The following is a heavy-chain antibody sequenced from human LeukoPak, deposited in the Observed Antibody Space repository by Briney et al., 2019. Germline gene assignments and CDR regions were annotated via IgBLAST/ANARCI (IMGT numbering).Heavy chain of an antibody. J-gene: IGHJ4*02. V-gene: IGHV3-9*03. CDR1: GFSFDEHA. Sequence: PDRSLRLSCTASGFSFDEHAMHWVRQAPGKGLEWVSGISWNSGIIGYAGSVRGRFTISRDNAKNSLYLQMNSLRAEDMAVYYCAKDLCSTSCALGDWGQGTLVTVSS. CDR2: ISWNSGII. CDR3: AKDLCSTSCALGD. D-gene: IGHD2-2*01.